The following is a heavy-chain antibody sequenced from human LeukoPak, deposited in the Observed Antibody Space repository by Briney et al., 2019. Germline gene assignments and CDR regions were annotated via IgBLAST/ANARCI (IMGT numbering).Heavy chain of an antibody. CDR1: GFTFSSYA. CDR2: FSSNGGST. J-gene: IGHJ3*02. D-gene: IGHD6-13*01. Sequence: PGGSLRLSCAASGFTFSSYAMSWVRQAPGKGLEWVSTFSSNGGSTYYADSVKGRFTISRDNSKNTLYLQMSSLRAEDTAVYYCVRAPGIAAAGTSLSGAFDIWGQGTMVTVSS. V-gene: IGHV3-64D*06. CDR3: VRAPGIAAAGTSLSGAFDI.